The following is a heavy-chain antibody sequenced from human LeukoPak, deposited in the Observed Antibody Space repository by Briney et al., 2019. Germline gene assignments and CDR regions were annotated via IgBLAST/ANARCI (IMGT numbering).Heavy chain of an antibody. CDR1: GFTFDDYG. D-gene: IGHD3-10*01. Sequence: GGSLRLSCAASGFTFDDYGMNWVRQAPGKGLEWVSGITWSGGSTGYTDSVKGRFTISRDNAKNSLYLQMNSLRAEDTAMYYCARDLLRFGELWENWFDPWGQGTLVTVSS. CDR2: ITWSGGST. CDR3: ARDLLRFGELWENWFDP. V-gene: IGHV3-20*04. J-gene: IGHJ5*02.